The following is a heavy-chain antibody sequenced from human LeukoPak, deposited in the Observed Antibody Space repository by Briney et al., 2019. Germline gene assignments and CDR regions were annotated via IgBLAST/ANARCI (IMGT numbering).Heavy chain of an antibody. Sequence: PGGSLRLSCAASGFTVSSNYLSWVRQAPGKGLEWVSVIFSGGTTYYADSVKGRFTVSRDNSKNTLYLQMNSLRAEDTAMYYCTTRGGSFSIFDYWGQGTLVTVSS. CDR3: TTRGGSFSIFDY. CDR1: GFTVSSNY. CDR2: IFSGGTT. J-gene: IGHJ4*02. V-gene: IGHV3-53*01. D-gene: IGHD1-26*01.